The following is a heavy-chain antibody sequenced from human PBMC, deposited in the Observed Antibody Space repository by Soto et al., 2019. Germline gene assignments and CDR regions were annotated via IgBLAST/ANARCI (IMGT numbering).Heavy chain of an antibody. V-gene: IGHV1-69*02. CDR2: IIPILGIA. CDR1: GGTFSSYT. CDR3: ARGITLPTPLDY. J-gene: IGHJ4*02. Sequence: SVKVSCKASGGTFSSYTISWVRQAPGQGLEWMGRIIPILGIANYAQKFQGRVTITRDTSASTAYMELSSLRSEDTAVYYCARGITLPTPLDYWGQGTLVTVSS. D-gene: IGHD1-20*01.